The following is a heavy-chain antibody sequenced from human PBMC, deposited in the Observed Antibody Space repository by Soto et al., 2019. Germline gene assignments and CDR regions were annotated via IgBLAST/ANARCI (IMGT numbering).Heavy chain of an antibody. Sequence: QVQLQESGPGLVKPSQTLSLTCTVSGGSISSGGYYWSWIRQHPGKGLEWIGYIYYSGSTYYNPSLPSRVTISVDTSKNQFSLKLGSVTAADTAVYYCARGGGIVGATAADYWGQGTLVTVSS. V-gene: IGHV4-31*03. CDR3: ARGGGIVGATAADY. CDR1: GGSISSGGYY. CDR2: IYYSGST. D-gene: IGHD1-26*01. J-gene: IGHJ4*02.